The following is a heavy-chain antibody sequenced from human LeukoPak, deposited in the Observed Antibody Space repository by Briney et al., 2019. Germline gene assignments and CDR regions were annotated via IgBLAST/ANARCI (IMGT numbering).Heavy chain of an antibody. CDR2: INPSGGST. J-gene: IGHJ4*02. Sequence: ASVRVSCKASGYTFTSYYMHWVRQAPGQGLEWMGIINPSGGSTNYAQKFQGRVTMTRDTSTSTLYMELSSLRSEDTAVYYCARDPAAAGTLDYWGQGTLVTVSS. D-gene: IGHD6-13*01. CDR3: ARDPAAAGTLDY. V-gene: IGHV1-46*01. CDR1: GYTFTSYY.